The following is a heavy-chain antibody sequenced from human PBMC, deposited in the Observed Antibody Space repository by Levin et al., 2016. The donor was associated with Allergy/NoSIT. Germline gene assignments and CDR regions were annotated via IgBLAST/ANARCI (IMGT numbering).Heavy chain of an antibody. J-gene: IGHJ5*01. CDR2: IYYTGST. V-gene: IGHV4-59*01. CDR3: ARGRYCLPSNWHRCSWFDS. D-gene: IGHD2-15*01. CDR1: GGSFTTYY. Sequence: GSLRLSCTVSGGSFTTYYWSWIRQPPGKGLEWIGYIYYTGSTNYNPSLKSRVTMSIDTSNNQFSLELTSVTAADTALYYCARGRYCLPSNWHRCSWFDSWGQGTLVTVSS.